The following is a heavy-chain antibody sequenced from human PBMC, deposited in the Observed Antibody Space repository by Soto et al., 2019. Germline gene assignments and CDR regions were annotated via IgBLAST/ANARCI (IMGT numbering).Heavy chain of an antibody. CDR1: GYTFTSYG. V-gene: IGHV1-18*01. CDR2: ISAYNGNT. J-gene: IGHJ6*03. CDR3: ARDQVVVVPAATHNYYYMDV. D-gene: IGHD2-2*01. Sequence: ASVKVSCKASGYTFTSYGIRWVRQAPGQGLEWMGWISAYNGNTNYAQKLQGRVTMTTDTSTSTAYMELRSLRSDDTAVYYCARDQVVVVPAATHNYYYMDVWGKGTTVTVSS.